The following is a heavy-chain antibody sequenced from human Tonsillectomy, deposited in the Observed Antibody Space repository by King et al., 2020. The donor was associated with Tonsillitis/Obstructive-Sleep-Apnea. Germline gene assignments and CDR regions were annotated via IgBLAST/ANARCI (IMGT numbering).Heavy chain of an antibody. V-gene: IGHV3-72*01. D-gene: IGHD1-26*01. CDR3: ARGVGKEGP. Sequence: VQLVESGGGLVQPGGSLRLSCSASGFTLSEHYMDWVRQAPGKGLECVGRTRNKANSYTTEYAASLKGRVTISRDDSKNSLYLQMNSLKTEDAAVYYCARGVGKEGPWGQGTLVTVSS. CDR1: GFTLSEHY. J-gene: IGHJ5*02. CDR2: TRNKANSYTT.